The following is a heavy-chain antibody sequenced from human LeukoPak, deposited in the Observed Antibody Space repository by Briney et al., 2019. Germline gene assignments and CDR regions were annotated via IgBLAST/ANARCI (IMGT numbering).Heavy chain of an antibody. V-gene: IGHV6-1*01. CDR2: TYYRSKWFY. Sequence: SQTLSLTFAISGDSVSGYTVVWNWIRQSPSRGLEWLGRTYYRSKWFYGYAVSVKSRIIINADTSKNQFSLQLNSVTPEDTAVYYCARTAGHLDYWGQGTLVTVSS. J-gene: IGHJ4*02. CDR1: GDSVSGYTVV. CDR3: ARTAGHLDY.